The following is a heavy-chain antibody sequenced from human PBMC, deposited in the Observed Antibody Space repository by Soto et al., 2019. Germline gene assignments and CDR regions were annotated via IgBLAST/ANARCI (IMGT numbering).Heavy chain of an antibody. V-gene: IGHV4-31*03. CDR2: IYYSGST. CDR1: GGSISSGDYY. Sequence: QVQLQESRPGLVKPSQTLSLTCTVSGGSISSGDYYWSWIRQHPGQGLELIGYIYYSGSTYYNPSLKSRVTISVHTYKHQSSLKLSSVTAAARAVYYCARWWSGSRQGFDPWGQGTLVTVSS. CDR3: ARWWSGSRQGFDP. J-gene: IGHJ5*02. D-gene: IGHD3-3*01.